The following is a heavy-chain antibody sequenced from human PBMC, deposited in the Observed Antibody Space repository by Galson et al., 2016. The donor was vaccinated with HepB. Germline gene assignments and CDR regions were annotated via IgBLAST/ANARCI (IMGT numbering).Heavy chain of an antibody. D-gene: IGHD4-23*01. CDR1: GGSITSYY. CDR3: ARYGGNSVYYYGMDV. V-gene: IGHV4-59*01. J-gene: IGHJ6*02. Sequence: ETLSLTCSVSGGSITSYYWSWIRQPPGKGLEWSGYIHYSGSTSYNPSLKSRVTISVDPSKTQFSLTLSSVTAADTAVYYCARYGGNSVYYYGMDVWGQGATVTVS. CDR2: IHYSGST.